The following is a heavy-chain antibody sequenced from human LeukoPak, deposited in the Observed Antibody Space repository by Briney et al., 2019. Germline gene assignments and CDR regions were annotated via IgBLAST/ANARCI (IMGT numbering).Heavy chain of an antibody. CDR3: PRSGGNYYSI. CDR2: IYPGDSDT. J-gene: IGHJ3*02. CDR1: GYRLTNYW. D-gene: IGHD1-26*01. Sequence: GQSLKISCKGSGYRLTNYWIDWVRQLPGQGLEWMEIIYPGDSDTIHSPSFHAQATISADRSTSTPNLPGSGQKASDAAMHYCPRSGGNYYSIWGQGTMVTVSS. V-gene: IGHV5-51*01.